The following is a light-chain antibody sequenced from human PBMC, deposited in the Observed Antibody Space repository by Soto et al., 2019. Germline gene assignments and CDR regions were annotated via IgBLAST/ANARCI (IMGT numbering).Light chain of an antibody. CDR1: QSVSNNY. CDR3: QRYGRTPPIT. J-gene: IGKJ5*01. CDR2: GAS. Sequence: IVLTQSPGTLSLSPGERATLSCRASQSVSNNYLAWYQQKPGQAPRLLIYGASNRATGVPDRITGSGSGTDFTLTISRLEPEDFAVYYCQRYGRTPPITFGQGTRLEIK. V-gene: IGKV3-20*01.